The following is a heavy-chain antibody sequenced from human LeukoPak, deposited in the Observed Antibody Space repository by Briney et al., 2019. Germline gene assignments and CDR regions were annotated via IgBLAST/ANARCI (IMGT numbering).Heavy chain of an antibody. D-gene: IGHD6-19*01. V-gene: IGHV3-15*01. Sequence: GGSLRLSCAASGFTFSSYAMSWVRQAPGKGLEWVGRIKSITDGGTTDYAAPVKGRFTISRDDSKNTLYLQMHSLKTEDTAVYYCTAVWDSQWHEFIDYWGQGSLVTVSS. CDR3: TAVWDSQWHEFIDY. J-gene: IGHJ4*02. CDR2: IKSITDGGTT. CDR1: GFTFSSYA.